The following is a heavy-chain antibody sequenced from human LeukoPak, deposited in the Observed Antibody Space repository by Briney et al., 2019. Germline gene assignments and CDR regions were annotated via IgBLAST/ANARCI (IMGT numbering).Heavy chain of an antibody. CDR1: GFTFSSYA. CDR2: ISGSGGST. D-gene: IGHD5-18*01. Sequence: PGGSLRLSCAASGFTFSSYAMSWVRQAPGKGLEWVSAISGSGGSTYYADSVKGRFTISRDNSRNTLYLQMNSLRAEDTAVYYCAATPYSYGYPRYLLPFDYWGQGTLVTVSS. J-gene: IGHJ4*02. V-gene: IGHV3-23*01. CDR3: AATPYSYGYPRYLLPFDY.